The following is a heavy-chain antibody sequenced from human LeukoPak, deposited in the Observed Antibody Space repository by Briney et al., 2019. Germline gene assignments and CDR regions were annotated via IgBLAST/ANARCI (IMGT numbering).Heavy chain of an antibody. CDR3: ARDLNGSGRGGDYYYYGMDV. CDR2: IWYGGSNK. Sequence: GRSLRLSCAASGFTFSSYGMHWVRQAPGKGLEWVAVIWYGGSNKYYADSVKGRFTISRDNSKNTLYLQMNSLRAEDTAVYYCARDLNGSGRGGDYYYYGMDVWGQGTTVTVSS. CDR1: GFTFSSYG. D-gene: IGHD3-10*01. J-gene: IGHJ6*02. V-gene: IGHV3-33*01.